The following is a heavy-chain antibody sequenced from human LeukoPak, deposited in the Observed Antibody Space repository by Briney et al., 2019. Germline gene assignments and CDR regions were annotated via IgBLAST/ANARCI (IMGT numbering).Heavy chain of an antibody. CDR1: GFTFSSYW. D-gene: IGHD6-19*01. J-gene: IGHJ6*03. CDR3: ARGTRAGWPVRRGIYYYYMDV. CDR2: IKQDGSEK. V-gene: IGHV3-7*01. Sequence: GGSLRLSCAASGFTFSSYWMSWVRQAPGKGLEWVANIKQDGSEKYYVDSVKGRFTISRDNAKNSLYLQMNSLRAEDTAVYYCARGTRAGWPVRRGIYYYYMDVWGKGTTVTISS.